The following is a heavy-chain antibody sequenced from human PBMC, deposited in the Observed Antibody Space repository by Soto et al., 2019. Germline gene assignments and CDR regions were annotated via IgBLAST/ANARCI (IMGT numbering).Heavy chain of an antibody. J-gene: IGHJ6*02. V-gene: IGHV5-51*01. CDR1: GYSFTSYR. D-gene: IGHD3-10*01. Sequence: RGESLKISCKGSGYSFTSYRIGWVRQMPGKGLEWMGIIFPRDSDTRYSPSFQGQVTISADKSIDTAYLQWSSLRASDTAIYYCARITVRGVITYSRDFHGMDVWGQGTTVTVSS. CDR2: IFPRDSDT. CDR3: ARITVRGVITYSRDFHGMDV.